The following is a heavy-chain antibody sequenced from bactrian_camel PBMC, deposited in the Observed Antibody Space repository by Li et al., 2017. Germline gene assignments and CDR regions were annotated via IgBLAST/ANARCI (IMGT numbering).Heavy chain of an antibody. CDR1: GYGIRRIC. CDR2: VDSRGIT. Sequence: QLVESGGGSVQAGGSLRLSCAASGYGIRRICMSWFRQAPGKEREGVAAVDSRGITTSADSVKGRFIISKDNAKNTLYLQMNSLKPEDTAMYYCAAGNRPWARLDRSSYDYWGQGTQVTVS. CDR3: AAGNRPWARLDRSSYDY. V-gene: IGHV3S42*01. J-gene: IGHJ4*01. D-gene: IGHD1*01.